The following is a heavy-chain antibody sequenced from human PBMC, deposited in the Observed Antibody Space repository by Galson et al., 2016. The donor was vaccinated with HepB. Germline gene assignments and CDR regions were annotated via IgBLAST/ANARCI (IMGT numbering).Heavy chain of an antibody. V-gene: IGHV3-66*01. CDR3: ARSPVYSRSSPYDFNYGLDV. D-gene: IGHD6-6*01. CDR1: GVSVSINY. J-gene: IGHJ6*02. CDR2: IFGSDTT. Sequence: SLRLSCAASGVSVSINYMTWVRQAPGKGLEWVAMIFGSDTTYYADSVKGRFTFSRDSSKNTLSLQMNNLRVEDTGIYYCARSPVYSRSSPYDFNYGLDVWGRGTTVTVSS.